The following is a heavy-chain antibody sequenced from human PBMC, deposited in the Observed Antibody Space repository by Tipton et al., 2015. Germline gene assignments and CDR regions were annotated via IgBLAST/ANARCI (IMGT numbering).Heavy chain of an antibody. D-gene: IGHD6-13*01. Sequence: SLRLSCAASGFTFNNYWMTWVRQAPGKGLEWVANIKPDGSDQYYVDSVKGRFTISRDNGKNFLFLQMNSLRAEDTALYYCAKDFRSSSWSSYFYGLDVWGQGTTVTVSS. J-gene: IGHJ6*02. CDR3: AKDFRSSSWSSYFYGLDV. CDR1: GFTFNNYW. CDR2: IKPDGSDQ. V-gene: IGHV3-7*03.